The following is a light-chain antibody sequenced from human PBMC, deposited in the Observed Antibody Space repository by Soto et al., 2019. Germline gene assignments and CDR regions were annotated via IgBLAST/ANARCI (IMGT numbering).Light chain of an antibody. CDR1: NIGTKS. J-gene: IGLJ2*01. V-gene: IGLV3-21*02. CDR2: DDS. Sequence: SYELTQTPSVSVAPGQTARITCGGKNIGTKSVNWYQQKPGQAPVLVVYDDSDRPSGIPERFSGSNSGNTATLTISRVEAGDEADYYCQVWDNSSDHVVFGGGTQLTVL. CDR3: QVWDNSSDHVV.